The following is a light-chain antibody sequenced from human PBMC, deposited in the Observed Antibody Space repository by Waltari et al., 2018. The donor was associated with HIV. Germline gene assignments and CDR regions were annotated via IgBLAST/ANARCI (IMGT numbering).Light chain of an antibody. J-gene: IGLJ2*01. Sequence: QSALTQPASVSGSPGQSITISCTGTSSDVGTYSLVSWYQHHPGKAPKLMIYEGNKRPSGVSKRFSGSKSGNTASLTISGLQAEDEADYYCSSYTSFSTVLFGGGTKLTVL. CDR1: SSDVGTYSL. CDR3: SSYTSFSTVL. V-gene: IGLV2-23*01. CDR2: EGN.